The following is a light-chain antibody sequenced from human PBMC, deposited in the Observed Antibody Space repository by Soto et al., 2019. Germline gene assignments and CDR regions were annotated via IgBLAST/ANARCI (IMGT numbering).Light chain of an antibody. CDR3: QQYGSSLFT. V-gene: IGKV3-15*01. CDR2: GAS. J-gene: IGKJ3*01. CDR1: QSVSNK. Sequence: EIVMTQSPATLSVSPGERATLSCRASQSVSNKLAWYQQKAGQAPRLLIYGASTRATGIPARFSGSGSETEFTLTISSLQAEDFAVYYCQQYGSSLFTFGPGTKVDIK.